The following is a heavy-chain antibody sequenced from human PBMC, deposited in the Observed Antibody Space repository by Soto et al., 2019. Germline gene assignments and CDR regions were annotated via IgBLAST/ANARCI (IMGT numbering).Heavy chain of an antibody. Sequence: GGCLRLSWAAFGFIFSGFSMHWVRQLAGQGLECVSVLQHDRSKIYYADSAKGRFTISRDNSKSTLYLQMNDLTAEDTAMYYCVRVGWGYGFGNGMDDWGQGTTVTVSS. D-gene: IGHD5-18*01. CDR2: LQHDRSKI. CDR1: GFIFSGFS. J-gene: IGHJ6*02. V-gene: IGHV3-30-3*01. CDR3: VRVGWGYGFGNGMDD.